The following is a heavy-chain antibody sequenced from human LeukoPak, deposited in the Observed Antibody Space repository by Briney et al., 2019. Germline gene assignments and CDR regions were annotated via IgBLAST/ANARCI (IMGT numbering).Heavy chain of an antibody. CDR1: GGTFSSYA. D-gene: IGHD3-3*01. V-gene: IGHV1-69*06. J-gene: IGHJ4*02. CDR3: ARVREGRFFDY. CDR2: IIPIFGTA. Sequence: SVKVSCKASGGTFSSYAISWLRQAPGQGLEWMGGIIPIFGTANYAQTFQGRVTITADKSTSTAYMELSSLRSEDTAVYYCARVREGRFFDYWGQGTLVTVSS.